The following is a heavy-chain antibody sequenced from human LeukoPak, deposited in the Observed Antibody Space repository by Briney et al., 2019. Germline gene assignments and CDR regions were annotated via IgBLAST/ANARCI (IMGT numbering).Heavy chain of an antibody. CDR1: GFTFSSFW. Sequence: GGSLRLSCAASGFTFSSFWMSWVRQAPGKGLEWVANIKQEGSEKYYVGSVKGRFTIPRDDARNSLYLQMNSLRAEDTAVYFCARGFELGYWGQGTLVTVSS. D-gene: IGHD3-16*01. CDR2: IKQEGSEK. J-gene: IGHJ4*02. CDR3: ARGFELGY. V-gene: IGHV3-7*01.